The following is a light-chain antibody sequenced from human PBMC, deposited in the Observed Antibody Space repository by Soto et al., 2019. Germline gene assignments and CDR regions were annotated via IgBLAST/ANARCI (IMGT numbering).Light chain of an antibody. V-gene: IGKV1D-16*01. CDR1: QGISSY. J-gene: IGKJ5*01. CDR2: AAS. CDR3: QHYNSYPIT. Sequence: DIQMTQSPSSLSASVGDRVTITCRASQGISSYLAWYQQKPEKAPKSLIYAASNLQSGVPSRFSGSGYGTDFTLTISSLQPEDFATYYCQHYNSYPITFGQGTRLEIK.